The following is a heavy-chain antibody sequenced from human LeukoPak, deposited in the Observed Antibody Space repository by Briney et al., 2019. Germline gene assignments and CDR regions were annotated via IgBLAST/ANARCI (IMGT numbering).Heavy chain of an antibody. J-gene: IGHJ6*03. CDR3: AGSYYYYMDV. Sequence: KASETLSLTCTVSGGSISNYYWSWIRQPPGKGLEWIGYISYIGSTNYNPSLKSRVTISEDPSKNQFSLKLSSVTAADTAVYYCAGSYYYYMDVWGKGTTVTVSS. CDR2: ISYIGST. V-gene: IGHV4-59*12. CDR1: GGSISNYY.